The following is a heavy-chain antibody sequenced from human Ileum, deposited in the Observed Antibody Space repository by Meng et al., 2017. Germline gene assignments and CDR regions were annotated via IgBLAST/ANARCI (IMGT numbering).Heavy chain of an antibody. CDR1: SGSFTNNNYY. V-gene: IGHV4-39*01. J-gene: IGHJ4*02. CDR3: ARRAHYGDPPR. CDR2: IYYGGST. Sequence: QLRLQESGPGLVKPPETPSLPCSVSSGSFTNNNYYWVWIRRPPGKGLEWIGSIYYGGSTYYNPSLKSRVTISVDTSTNQFSLKLISVTAADTAVYYCARRAHYGDPPRWGQGTLVTVSS. D-gene: IGHD4-17*01.